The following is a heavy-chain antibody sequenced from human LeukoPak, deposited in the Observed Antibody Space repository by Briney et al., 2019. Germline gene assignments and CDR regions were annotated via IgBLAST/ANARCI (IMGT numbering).Heavy chain of an antibody. V-gene: IGHV3-23*01. J-gene: IGHJ6*04. CDR1: GFTFDNSA. D-gene: IGHD3-10*01. CDR3: AKGGYYGSGRLYGMDV. CDR2: ISGSGGST. Sequence: GGSLRLSCAASGFTFDNSAMSWVRQAPGRGLEWVSAISGSGGSTYSADSVKGRFTISRDNSKNTLYLQMNSLRAEDTAVYYCAKGGYYGSGRLYGMDVWGKGTTVTVSS.